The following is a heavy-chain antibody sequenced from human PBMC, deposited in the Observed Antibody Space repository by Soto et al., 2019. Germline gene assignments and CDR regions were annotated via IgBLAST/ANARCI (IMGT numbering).Heavy chain of an antibody. CDR1: GLTFSRYW. J-gene: IGHJ4*02. CDR2: INSDGSST. Sequence: EVQLVESGGGLVQPGGSLRLSCAASGLTFSRYWMPWVRQAPGKGLVWVSRINSDGSSTNYADYVKGRFTISRDNAKNTLYLQINILRAEDTAVYYCALSYPVTTDDWGQGTLVTVSS. V-gene: IGHV3-74*01. D-gene: IGHD4-17*01. CDR3: ALSYPVTTDD.